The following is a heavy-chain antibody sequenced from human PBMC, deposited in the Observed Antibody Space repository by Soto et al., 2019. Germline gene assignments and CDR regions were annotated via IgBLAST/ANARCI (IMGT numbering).Heavy chain of an antibody. CDR2: FSGSGGNI. Sequence: GGSLRLSCVASGFAFSTHAMSWVRQAPGKGLEWVSTFSGSGGNIYYAESVKGRLTISRDDSKNTLYLQMNSLRVEDTAVYYCAKDPPWTVGPLAMDVWGQGTTVTVSS. CDR1: GFAFSTHA. CDR3: AKDPPWTVGPLAMDV. J-gene: IGHJ6*02. V-gene: IGHV3-23*01. D-gene: IGHD1-26*01.